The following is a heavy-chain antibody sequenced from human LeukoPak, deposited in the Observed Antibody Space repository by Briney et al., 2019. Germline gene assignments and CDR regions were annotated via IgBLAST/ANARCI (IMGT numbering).Heavy chain of an antibody. Sequence: PGGSLRLSCAASGFTFSSYAMSWVRQAPGKGLEWVSAISGSGGSTYYADSVKGRFTISRGNSKNTLYLQMNSLRAEDTAVYYCAKTLITIKYYYGMDVWGQGTTVTVSS. J-gene: IGHJ6*02. D-gene: IGHD1-20*01. V-gene: IGHV3-23*01. CDR1: GFTFSSYA. CDR2: ISGSGGST. CDR3: AKTLITIKYYYGMDV.